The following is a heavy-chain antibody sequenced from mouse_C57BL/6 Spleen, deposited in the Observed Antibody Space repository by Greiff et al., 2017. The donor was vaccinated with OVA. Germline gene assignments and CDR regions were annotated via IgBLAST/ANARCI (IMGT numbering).Heavy chain of an antibody. D-gene: IGHD1-1*01. Sequence: VKLMESGPGLVAPSQSLSITCTVSGFSLTSYAISWVRQPPGKGLEWLGVIWTGGGTNYNSALKSRLSISKDNSKSQVFLKMNSLQTDDTARYYCARPGVVAPYWYFDVWGTGTTVTVSS. CDR2: IWTGGGT. CDR1: GFSLTSYA. J-gene: IGHJ1*03. V-gene: IGHV2-9-1*01. CDR3: ARPGVVAPYWYFDV.